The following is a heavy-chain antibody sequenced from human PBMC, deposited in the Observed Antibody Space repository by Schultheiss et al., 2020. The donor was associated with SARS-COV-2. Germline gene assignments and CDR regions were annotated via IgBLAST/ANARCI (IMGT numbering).Heavy chain of an antibody. V-gene: IGHV3-23*01. J-gene: IGHJ4*02. CDR2: ISGSGGST. D-gene: IGHD2/OR15-2a*01. CDR3: TTLRFPDY. Sequence: GGSLRLSCAASGFTFDDYTMHWVRQAPGKGLEWVSAISGSGGSTYYADSVKGRFTISRDNSKNTLYLQMNSLRAEDTAVYYCTTLRFPDYWGQGTLVTVSS. CDR1: GFTFDDYT.